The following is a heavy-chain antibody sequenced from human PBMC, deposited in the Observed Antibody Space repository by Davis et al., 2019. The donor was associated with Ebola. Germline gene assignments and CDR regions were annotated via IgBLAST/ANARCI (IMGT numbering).Heavy chain of an antibody. CDR1: GGTFSSYA. Sequence: ASVKVSCKASGGTFSSYAISWVRQAPGQGLEWMGWISAYNGNTNYAQKLQGRVTMTTDTSTSTAYMELKSLRSDDTAVYYCARDLMVQGMDVWGQGTTVTVSS. D-gene: IGHD3-10*01. CDR2: ISAYNGNT. CDR3: ARDLMVQGMDV. J-gene: IGHJ6*02. V-gene: IGHV1-18*01.